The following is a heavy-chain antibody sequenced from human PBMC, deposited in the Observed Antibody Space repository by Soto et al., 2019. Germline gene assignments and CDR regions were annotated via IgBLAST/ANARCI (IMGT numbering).Heavy chain of an antibody. Sequence: VVLVESGGAVVQPGGSVRLSCATSGFKFDDYSMHWVRQIPGKGLEWVGLISWAGSRTNYADSVSGRFTISRDSRKDALVLQMNGLRTEDTALYYGATAHYGDYPNWFASWGQGTLVTVS. V-gene: IGHV3-43*01. CDR1: GFKFDDYS. CDR3: ATAHYGDYPNWFAS. J-gene: IGHJ5*01. D-gene: IGHD4-17*01. CDR2: ISWAGSRT.